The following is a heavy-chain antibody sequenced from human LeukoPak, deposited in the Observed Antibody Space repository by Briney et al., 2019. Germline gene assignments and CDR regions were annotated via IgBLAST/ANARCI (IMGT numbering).Heavy chain of an antibody. V-gene: IGHV3-48*03. Sequence: PGGSLRLSCAASGFTFSSYEMNWVRQAPGKGLEWVSYISSSGSTIYYADSVKGRFTISRDNAKNSLFLQMNSLRAEDTAFYYCARVYLSGTYAKIDFWGQGTLVTVSS. CDR1: GFTFSSYE. D-gene: IGHD1-26*01. CDR2: ISSSGSTI. J-gene: IGHJ4*02. CDR3: ARVYLSGTYAKIDF.